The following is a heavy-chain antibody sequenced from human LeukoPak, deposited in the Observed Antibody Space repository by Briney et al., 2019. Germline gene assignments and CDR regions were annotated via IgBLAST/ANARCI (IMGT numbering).Heavy chain of an antibody. CDR1: GFTFRSYW. CDR3: ARDVDFDS. CDR2: INSDATST. Sequence: GGSLILSCAASGFTFRSYWMHWVRQGPGKGLMWVSRINSDATSTTYADSVKGRFTISRDNAKNTLYLQMDSLTAEDSGAYYCARDVDFDSWGQGTLVTVSS. J-gene: IGHJ4*02. V-gene: IGHV3-74*01.